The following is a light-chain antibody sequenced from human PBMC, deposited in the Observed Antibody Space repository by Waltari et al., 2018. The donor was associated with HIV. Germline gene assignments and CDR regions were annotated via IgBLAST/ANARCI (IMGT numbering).Light chain of an antibody. CDR3: QQYDNWPPWT. Sequence: EIVMTQSPATLSVSPGERVTLSCRASQSVSSNLAWYQQKPGQAPRLLIYATSTRATGIPARFSGGGSGTEFTLTISSLQSEDFAVYYCQQYDNWPPWTFGQGSKVDIK. J-gene: IGKJ1*01. V-gene: IGKV3-15*01. CDR1: QSVSSN. CDR2: ATS.